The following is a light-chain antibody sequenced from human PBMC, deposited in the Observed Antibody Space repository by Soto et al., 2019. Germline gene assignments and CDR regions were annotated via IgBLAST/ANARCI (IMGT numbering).Light chain of an antibody. CDR1: NSDIGDSKY. V-gene: IGLV2-14*01. Sequence: QSALTQPASVSGSPGQSITISCTATNSDIGDSKYVSWYQHHPGKAPKLIIYEVSNRPSGVSNRLSGSKSGNTASLTISGLHTEDEADYYCTSYTGTTTLFGGGTKLTVL. CDR3: TSYTGTTTL. J-gene: IGLJ3*02. CDR2: EVS.